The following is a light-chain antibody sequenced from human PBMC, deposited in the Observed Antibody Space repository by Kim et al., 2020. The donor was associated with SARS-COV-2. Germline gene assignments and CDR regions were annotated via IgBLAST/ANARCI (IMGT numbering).Light chain of an antibody. CDR2: QDS. J-gene: IGLJ2*01. CDR3: QAWDSSIVV. Sequence: SYELTQPPSVSVSPGQTASITCSGDKLGDKYACWYQQQPGQSPVLVIYQDSKRPSGIPERFSGSNSGNTATLTISGTQAMDEADYYCQAWDSSIVVFGGG. V-gene: IGLV3-1*01. CDR1: KLGDKY.